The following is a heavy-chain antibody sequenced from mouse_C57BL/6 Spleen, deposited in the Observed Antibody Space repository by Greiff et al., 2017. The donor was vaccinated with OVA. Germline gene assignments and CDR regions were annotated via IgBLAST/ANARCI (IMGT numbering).Heavy chain of an antibody. D-gene: IGHD3-3*01. J-gene: IGHJ2*01. Sequence: DVKVEESGGGLVKPGGSLKLSCAASGFTFSSYAMSWVRQTPEKRLEWVATISDGGSYTYYPDNVKGRFTISRDNAKNNLYLQMSHLKSEDTAMYYCARGDKRDYWGQGTTLTVSS. CDR3: ARGDKRDY. V-gene: IGHV5-4*03. CDR1: GFTFSSYA. CDR2: ISDGGSYT.